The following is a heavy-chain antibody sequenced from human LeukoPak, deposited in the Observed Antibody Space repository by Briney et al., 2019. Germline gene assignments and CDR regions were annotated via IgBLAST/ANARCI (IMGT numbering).Heavy chain of an antibody. D-gene: IGHD2-15*01. CDR3: VKERGYCSGGSCYFDY. Sequence: GGSLRLSCAASGFTFSSYGMHWVRQAPGKGLEYVSAISSNGGSTYYADSVKGRFTISRDNSENTLYLQMSSLRAEDTAVYYCVKERGYCSGGSCYFDYWGQGSLVTVCS. V-gene: IGHV3-64D*06. CDR1: GFTFSSYG. J-gene: IGHJ4*02. CDR2: ISSNGGST.